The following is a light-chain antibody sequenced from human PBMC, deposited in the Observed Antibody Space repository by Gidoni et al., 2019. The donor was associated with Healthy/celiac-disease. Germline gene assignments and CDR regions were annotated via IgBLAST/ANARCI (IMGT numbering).Light chain of an antibody. CDR1: SSNIGSNT. Sequence: QSVLTPPPSASGTPGQRVTISCSGSSSNIGSNTVNWYLQLPGTAPKLLIYSNNQRPSGVPDRFSGSKSGTSASLAISGLQSEDEADYYCAAWDDSLNVVFGGGTKLTVL. V-gene: IGLV1-44*01. CDR3: AAWDDSLNVV. CDR2: SNN. J-gene: IGLJ2*01.